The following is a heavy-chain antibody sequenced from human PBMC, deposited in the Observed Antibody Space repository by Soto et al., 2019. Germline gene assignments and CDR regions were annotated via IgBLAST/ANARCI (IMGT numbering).Heavy chain of an antibody. V-gene: IGHV3-48*03. CDR1: GFTFSSYE. J-gene: IGHJ4*02. D-gene: IGHD3-9*01. Sequence: EVQLLESGGGLVQPGGSLRLSCAASGFTFSSYEMNWVRQAPGKGLEWVSYISSSGSTIYYADSVKGRFTISRDNAKNSLYLQMNSLRAEDTAVYYCARVRRYDILTGYYYDYWGQGTLVTVSS. CDR2: ISSSGSTI. CDR3: ARVRRYDILTGYYYDY.